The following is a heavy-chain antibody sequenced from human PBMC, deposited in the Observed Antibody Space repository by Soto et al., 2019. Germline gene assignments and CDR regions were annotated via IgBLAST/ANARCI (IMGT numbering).Heavy chain of an antibody. CDR1: GVSFSTYA. Sequence: GGSLRLCCEVSGVSFSTYAMHWVLQAPGKGLEWVAQIWFDGIKQFYAESVRGRFTISIDSATKKAFLQMNQLRVEDTALYYCTRVGFDVWGQRTTVTVYS. CDR3: TRVGFDV. V-gene: IGHV3-33*02. CDR2: IWFDGIKQ. J-gene: IGHJ6*02. D-gene: IGHD6-25*01.